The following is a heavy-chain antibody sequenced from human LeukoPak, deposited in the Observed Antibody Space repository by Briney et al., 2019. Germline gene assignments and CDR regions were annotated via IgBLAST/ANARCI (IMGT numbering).Heavy chain of an antibody. J-gene: IGHJ4*02. V-gene: IGHV4-34*01. Sequence: SETLSLTCAVYGGSFSGYYWSWIRQPPGKGLEWIGEINHSGSANYNPSLKSRVTISVDTSKNQFSLKLSSVTAADTAVYYCAVGAVAGGPFDYWGQGTLVTVSS. CDR1: GGSFSGYY. CDR2: INHSGSA. CDR3: AVGAVAGGPFDY. D-gene: IGHD6-19*01.